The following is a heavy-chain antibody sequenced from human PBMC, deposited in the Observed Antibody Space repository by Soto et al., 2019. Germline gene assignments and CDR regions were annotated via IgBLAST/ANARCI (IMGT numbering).Heavy chain of an antibody. V-gene: IGHV3-30*18. J-gene: IGHJ4*02. CDR3: AKPVYGSDWSGGYYFDF. CDR1: GFIFNRYG. Sequence: GGFLRLSCAAAGFIFNRYGMHWVRQAPGKGLEWVAFISDDGGHEYYPDSEKGRFTISRDNSKNTLYLQMRSLRPEDTAVYYCAKPVYGSDWSGGYYFDFWGQGTPVTVSS. CDR2: ISDDGGHE. D-gene: IGHD6-19*01.